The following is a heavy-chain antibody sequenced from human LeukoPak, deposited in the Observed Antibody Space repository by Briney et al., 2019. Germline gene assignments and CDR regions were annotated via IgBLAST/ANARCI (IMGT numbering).Heavy chain of an antibody. V-gene: IGHV6-1*01. Sequence: SQTLSLTCAISGDSVSSNSAAWNWIRQSPSRGLEWLGRTYYRSKWYNDYAVSVKSRITINPDTSKNQFSLKLSSVTAADTAVYYCARGTRYDYVWGSYRYNWFDPWGQGTLVTVSS. CDR3: ARGTRYDYVWGSYRYNWFDP. CDR1: GDSVSSNSAA. J-gene: IGHJ5*02. D-gene: IGHD3-16*02. CDR2: TYYRSKWYN.